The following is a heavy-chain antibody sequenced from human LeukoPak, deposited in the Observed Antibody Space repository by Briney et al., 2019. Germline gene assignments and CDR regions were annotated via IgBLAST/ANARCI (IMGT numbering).Heavy chain of an antibody. J-gene: IGHJ4*02. Sequence: GGSLRLSCAASGFTFSNYAMTWVRQAPGKGLEWVSSISGSGETTYYADSVKGRLSISRDNSKNTLYLQMNSLRAEDTAVYYCAKDPHSFVGRPPDSWGQGTLVTVSS. V-gene: IGHV3-23*01. CDR3: AKDPHSFVGRPPDS. D-gene: IGHD2-15*01. CDR2: ISGSGETT. CDR1: GFTFSNYA.